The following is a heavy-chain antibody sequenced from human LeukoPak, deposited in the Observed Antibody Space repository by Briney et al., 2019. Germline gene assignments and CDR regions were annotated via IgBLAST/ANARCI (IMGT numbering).Heavy chain of an antibody. CDR2: IYYSGST. Sequence: PSETLSLTCTVSGGSISSYYWSWIRQPPGKGLEWIGYIYYSGSTNYNPFLKSRVTISVDTSKNQFSLKLSSVTAADTAVYHCARTPRYCSSTSCIFDYWGQGTLVTVSS. CDR3: ARTPRYCSSTSCIFDY. J-gene: IGHJ4*02. V-gene: IGHV4-59*01. D-gene: IGHD2-2*01. CDR1: GGSISSYY.